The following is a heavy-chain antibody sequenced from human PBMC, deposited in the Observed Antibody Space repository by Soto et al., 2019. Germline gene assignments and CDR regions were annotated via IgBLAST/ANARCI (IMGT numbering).Heavy chain of an antibody. CDR1: GYTFTGYY. V-gene: IGHV1-2*04. CDR2: INPNSGGT. Sequence: ASVKVSCKASGYTFTGYYMYWVRQAPGQGLEWMGWINPNSGGTNYAQKFQGWVTMTRDTSISTAYMELSRLRSDDTAVYYCARFGSRSYYDAFDIWGQGTMVTVSS. CDR3: ARFGSRSYYDAFDI. J-gene: IGHJ3*02. D-gene: IGHD1-26*01.